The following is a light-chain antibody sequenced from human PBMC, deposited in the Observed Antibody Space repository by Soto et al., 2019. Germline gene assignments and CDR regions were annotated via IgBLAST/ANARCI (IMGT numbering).Light chain of an antibody. CDR2: GAS. Sequence: EIVMTQSPDTLSVSPGERATLSCRASQSVSTNLAWYQQKPGQAPRLLLYGASTRATGIPARFSGSGSGTEFTLTISSLQSEDFAVYYCQQYSGWLRTFGQGAKVEIK. V-gene: IGKV3-15*01. CDR1: QSVSTN. CDR3: QQYSGWLRT. J-gene: IGKJ1*01.